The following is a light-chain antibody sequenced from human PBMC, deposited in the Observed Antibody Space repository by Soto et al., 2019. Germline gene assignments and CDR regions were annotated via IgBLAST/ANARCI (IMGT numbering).Light chain of an antibody. V-gene: IGLV2-14*03. CDR3: SAYTVSRTYV. CDR1: SSDVGAYNF. J-gene: IGLJ1*01. CDR2: NVY. Sequence: QSVLTQPASVSGSPGQSITISCTGTSSDVGAYNFVSWHQQHPGKAPKLMIYNVYDRPSGIPYRFSGSKSGNTASLTISGLQGEDEADYYCSAYTVSRTYVFGTGTKGTVL.